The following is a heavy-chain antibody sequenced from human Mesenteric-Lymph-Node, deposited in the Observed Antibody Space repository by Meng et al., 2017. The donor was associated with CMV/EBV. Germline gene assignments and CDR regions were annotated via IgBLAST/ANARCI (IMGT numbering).Heavy chain of an antibody. CDR3: ARDIITIFGVDYYYYGMDV. V-gene: IGHV1-2*02. J-gene: IGHJ6*02. Sequence: ASVKVSCKASGYPFTDYYIHWVRQAPGQGLEWMGWINPNSGDTNYAQKFQGRVTMTRNTSITTAHMELSGLRSDDTAVYYCARDIITIFGVDYYYYGMDVWGQGTTVTVSS. D-gene: IGHD3-3*01. CDR1: GYPFTDYY. CDR2: INPNSGDT.